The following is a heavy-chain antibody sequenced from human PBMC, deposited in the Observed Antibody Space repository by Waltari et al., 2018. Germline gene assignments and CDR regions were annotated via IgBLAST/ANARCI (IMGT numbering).Heavy chain of an antibody. CDR1: GGSISSSSYY. CDR3: ARRGWSGSYDFDY. V-gene: IGHV4-39*07. Sequence: QLQLQESGPGLVKPSETLSLTCTVSGGSISSSSYYWGWIRQHPGKGLEWIGSIYYSGSTYYNPSLKSRVTISVATSKNQCSLRLSSGTAADTAVYYCARRGWSGSYDFDYWGQGTLVTVSS. CDR2: IYYSGST. D-gene: IGHD1-26*01. J-gene: IGHJ4*02.